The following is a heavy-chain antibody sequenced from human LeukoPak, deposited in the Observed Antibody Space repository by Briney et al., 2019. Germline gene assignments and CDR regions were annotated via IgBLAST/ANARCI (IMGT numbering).Heavy chain of an antibody. CDR2: INPGDSDT. CDR3: ARRAPRFDWYFDL. V-gene: IGHV5-51*01. J-gene: IGHJ2*01. CDR1: GYSFTTYW. D-gene: IGHD3-16*01. Sequence: GESPKISCKGSGYSFTTYWIGWVRQMPGKGLEWMEIINPGDSDTRYSPSFQGQVTISADKSSSTAYLQWSSLKASDTAMYYCARRAPRFDWYFDLWGRGTLVTVSS.